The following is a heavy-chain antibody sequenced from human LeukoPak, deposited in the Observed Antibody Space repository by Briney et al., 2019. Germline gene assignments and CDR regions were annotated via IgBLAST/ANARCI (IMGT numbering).Heavy chain of an antibody. Sequence: GESLKISCKGSGSSFTSYWIGWVRQMPGKGLEWMGIIYPGDSDTRYSPSFQGQVTISADKSISTAYLQWSSLKASDTAMYYCARQVRVRGVIVTSPFDYWGQGTLVTVSS. CDR3: ARQVRVRGVIVTSPFDY. D-gene: IGHD3-10*01. J-gene: IGHJ4*02. V-gene: IGHV5-51*01. CDR1: GSSFTSYW. CDR2: IYPGDSDT.